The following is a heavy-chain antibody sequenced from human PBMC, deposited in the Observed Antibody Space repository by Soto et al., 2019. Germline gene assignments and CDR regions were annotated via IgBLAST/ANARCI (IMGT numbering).Heavy chain of an antibody. V-gene: IGHV3-30-3*01. D-gene: IGHD6-13*01. Sequence: PVVSLRLSCSSSVFTFISYSIHLFRQAPVKGLEWVAVISYYVSNKYYADSVKGRFTISRDNSKNTLYLQMNSLRAEDTAVYYCARERAEAGRNWFEHCGQRNMVTVS. J-gene: IGHJ5*02. CDR2: ISYYVSNK. CDR3: ARERAEAGRNWFEH. CDR1: VFTFISYS.